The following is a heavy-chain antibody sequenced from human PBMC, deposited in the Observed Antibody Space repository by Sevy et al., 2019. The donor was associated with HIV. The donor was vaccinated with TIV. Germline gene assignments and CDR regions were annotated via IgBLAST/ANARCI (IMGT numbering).Heavy chain of an antibody. D-gene: IGHD3-22*01. CDR2: IIPIFGTA. CDR1: GGTFSSYA. V-gene: IGHV1-69*13. CDR3: AAPYYYDSSGYYLDY. J-gene: IGHJ4*02. Sequence: ASVKLSCKASGGTFSSYAISWVRQAPGQGLEWMGGIIPIFGTANYAQKFQGRVTITADESTSTAYMELSSLSSEDTAVYYCAAPYYYDSSGYYLDYWGQGTLVTVSS.